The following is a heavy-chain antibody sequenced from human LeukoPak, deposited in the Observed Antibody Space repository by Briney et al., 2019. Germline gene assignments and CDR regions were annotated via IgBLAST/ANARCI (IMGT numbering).Heavy chain of an antibody. V-gene: IGHV4-34*01. CDR1: GGSFGVYY. CDR3: ARGLAAARVFAY. CDR2: INHSGRT. J-gene: IGHJ4*02. Sequence: SETLSLICAVYGGSFGVYYWSWFRQPPGKGLEWIGEINHSGRTSYNPSLKSRVTISVDTSKNQFSLKMSSVTAADTAVYYCARGLAAARVFAYWGQGNLVTVSS. D-gene: IGHD6-13*01.